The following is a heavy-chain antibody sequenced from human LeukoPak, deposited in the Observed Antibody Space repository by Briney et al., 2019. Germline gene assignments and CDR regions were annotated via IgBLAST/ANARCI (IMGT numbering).Heavy chain of an antibody. CDR2: IYYSGST. D-gene: IGHD6-19*01. Sequence: SSETLSLTCTVSGGSISSYYWSWIRQPPGKGLEWIGYIYYSGSTNYNPSLKSRVTISVDTSKNQFSLKLTSVTAADTAVYYCARYSSGDRGYFDYWGQGTLVTVSS. V-gene: IGHV4-59*08. CDR3: ARYSSGDRGYFDY. CDR1: GGSISSYY. J-gene: IGHJ4*02.